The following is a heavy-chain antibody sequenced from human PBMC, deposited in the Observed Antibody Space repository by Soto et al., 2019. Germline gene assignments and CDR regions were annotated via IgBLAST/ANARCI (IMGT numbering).Heavy chain of an antibody. J-gene: IGHJ6*03. V-gene: IGHV3-23*01. CDR2: ISGNGATT. Sequence: GGSLRLSCAASGLTFSTYAMSWVRQAPGKGLEGVSTISGNGATTYYADSVKGWCTIFRDNSKNTLSLQMNSLRAEDTALYYCVKKFYYGSEDGYMDVWGKGTTVTVSS. CDR3: VKKFYYGSEDGYMDV. CDR1: GLTFSTYA. D-gene: IGHD3-10*01.